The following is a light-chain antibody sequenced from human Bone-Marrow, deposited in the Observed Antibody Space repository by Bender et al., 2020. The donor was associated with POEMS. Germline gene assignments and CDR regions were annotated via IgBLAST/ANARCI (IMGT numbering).Light chain of an antibody. CDR3: SSYAGSHDFV. Sequence: QSALTQPASVSESPGQSITVSCTGDNTDLGPHSVVSWYQQHPGRVPKLMIYEVTNRPSGVPDRFSGSKSGNTASLTVSGLQGEDEADYYCSSYAGSHDFVFGTGTKVTVL. CDR1: NTDLGPHSV. CDR2: EVT. V-gene: IGLV2-8*01. J-gene: IGLJ1*01.